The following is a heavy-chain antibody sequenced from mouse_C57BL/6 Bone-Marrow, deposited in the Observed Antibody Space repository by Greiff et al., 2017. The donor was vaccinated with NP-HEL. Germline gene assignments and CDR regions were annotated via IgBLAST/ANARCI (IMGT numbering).Heavy chain of an antibody. Sequence: EVHLVESGAELVRPGASVKLSCTASGFNIKDDYMHWVKQRPEQGLEWIGWIDPENGDTEYASKFQGKATITADTSSNTAYLQLSSLTSEDTAVYYCTTYDYDDFDYWGQGTTLTVSS. CDR3: TTYDYDDFDY. CDR1: GFNIKDDY. CDR2: IDPENGDT. V-gene: IGHV14-4*01. D-gene: IGHD2-4*01. J-gene: IGHJ2*01.